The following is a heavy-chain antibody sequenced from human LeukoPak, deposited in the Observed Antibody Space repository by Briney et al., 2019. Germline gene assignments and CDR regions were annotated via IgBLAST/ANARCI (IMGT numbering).Heavy chain of an antibody. D-gene: IGHD6-25*01. CDR3: ASARLGSGLEGAFDV. J-gene: IGHJ3*01. V-gene: IGHV4-59*01. Sequence: SETLSLTCTVSGGSISSYHWSWIQQPPGKGLEWIGYIYYSGSTNYNPSLKSRVTISIDASKNQFSLWLSSVTAADTAVYHCASARLGSGLEGAFDVWGQGTMVTVSS. CDR2: IYYSGST. CDR1: GGSISSYH.